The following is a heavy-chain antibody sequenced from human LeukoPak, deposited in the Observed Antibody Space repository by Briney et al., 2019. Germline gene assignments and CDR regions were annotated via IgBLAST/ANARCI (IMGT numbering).Heavy chain of an antibody. D-gene: IGHD6-13*01. Sequence: ASVKVSCKVSGYTLTELSMHWVRQAPGKGLEWMGGFDPEDGETIYAQKFQGRVTMTEDTSTDTAYMELSSLRSDDTAVYYCARGPAVGYSSLNWFDPWGQGTLVTVSS. J-gene: IGHJ5*02. CDR1: GYTLTELS. V-gene: IGHV1-24*01. CDR3: ARGPAVGYSSLNWFDP. CDR2: FDPEDGET.